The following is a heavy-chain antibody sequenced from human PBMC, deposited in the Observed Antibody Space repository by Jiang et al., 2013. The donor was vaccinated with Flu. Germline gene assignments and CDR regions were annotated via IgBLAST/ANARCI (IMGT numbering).Heavy chain of an antibody. Sequence: TLTLTCTFTGFSLTTPGMRVSWIRQPPGKALEWLARIDWDDEKFYTTSLKTRLTISKDTSKNQVVLRMTNMDPVDTATYYCARIPSSGPLTDGFDFWGQGTMVTVSS. V-gene: IGHV2-70*04. J-gene: IGHJ3*01. CDR1: GFSLTTPGMR. D-gene: IGHD6-19*01. CDR3: ARIPSSGPLTDGFDF. CDR2: IDWDDEK.